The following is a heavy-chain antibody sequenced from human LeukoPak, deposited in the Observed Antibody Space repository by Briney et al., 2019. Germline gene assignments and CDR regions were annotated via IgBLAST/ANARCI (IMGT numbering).Heavy chain of an antibody. D-gene: IGHD2-15*01. CDR1: GGSISSGGYY. Sequence: SQTLSLTCTVSGGSISSGGYYWSWIRQHPGKGLEWIGYIYYSGSTYYNPSLKSRVTISVDTSKNQFSLKLSSVTAADTAVYYCARESLLGGYCSGGSCSGWFDPWGQGTLVTVSS. V-gene: IGHV4-31*03. CDR3: ARESLLGGYCSGGSCSGWFDP. CDR2: IYYSGST. J-gene: IGHJ5*02.